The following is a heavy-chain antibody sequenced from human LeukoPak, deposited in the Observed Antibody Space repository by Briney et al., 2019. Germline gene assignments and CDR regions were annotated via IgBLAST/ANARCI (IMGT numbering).Heavy chain of an antibody. J-gene: IGHJ4*02. CDR1: GYTFTGYY. V-gene: IGHV1-2*02. D-gene: IGHD3-16*01. CDR2: INPNSGAT. Sequence: ASVNVSCKGSGYTFTGYYMHWVRQAPGQGLEWMALINPNSGATNYAQKFQGRVTVTRDTSISTAYMELSSLESDDTAVYYCARDLMTTPTWDFDYWGQGTLVSVSS. CDR3: ARDLMTTPTWDFDY.